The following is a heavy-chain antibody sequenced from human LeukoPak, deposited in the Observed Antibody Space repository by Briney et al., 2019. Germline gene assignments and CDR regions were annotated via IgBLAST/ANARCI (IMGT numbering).Heavy chain of an antibody. CDR1: GFTLSGYN. V-gene: IGHV3-48*04. Sequence: QSGGSLSLSCAASGFTLSGYNMNWFRQAPGKGLEGVSYISSKGDSIYYADSVKGRFTISRVNAKNSLYLQMNSLRAEDTAVYYCARARVAAAGSIPDYWGQGTLVTVSS. CDR3: ARARVAAAGSIPDY. CDR2: ISSKGDSI. J-gene: IGHJ4*02. D-gene: IGHD6-13*01.